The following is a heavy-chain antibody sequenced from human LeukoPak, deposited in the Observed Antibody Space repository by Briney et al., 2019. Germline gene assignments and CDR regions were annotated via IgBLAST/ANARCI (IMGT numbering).Heavy chain of an antibody. J-gene: IGHJ6*02. V-gene: IGHV4-39*07. CDR1: GGSISSSSYY. D-gene: IGHD6-19*01. Sequence: SETLSLTCTVSGGSISSSSYYWGWIRQPPGKGLEWIGSIYYSGSTYYNPSLKSRVTISVDTSKNQFSLKLSSVTAADTAVYYCARARAAGWYGMDVWGQGTTVTVSS. CDR2: IYYSGST. CDR3: ARARAAGWYGMDV.